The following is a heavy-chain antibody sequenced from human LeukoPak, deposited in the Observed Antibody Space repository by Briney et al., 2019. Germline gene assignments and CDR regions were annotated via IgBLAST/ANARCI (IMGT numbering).Heavy chain of an antibody. V-gene: IGHV1-2*02. CDR2: INPSGGTT. CDR1: GYTFSTYY. Sequence: ASVKVSCKASGYTFSTYYMHWVRQAPGQGLEWMGKINPSGGTTNYAQKFQGRVTMTRDTSISTAYMELSRLRSDDTAVYYCASGDDYVWGSPDYWGQGTLVTVSS. CDR3: ASGDDYVWGSPDY. D-gene: IGHD3-16*01. J-gene: IGHJ4*02.